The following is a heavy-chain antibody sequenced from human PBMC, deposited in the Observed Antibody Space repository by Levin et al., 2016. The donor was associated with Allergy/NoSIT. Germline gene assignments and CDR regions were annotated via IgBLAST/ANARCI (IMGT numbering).Heavy chain of an antibody. CDR1: GASITNDH. V-gene: IGHV4-4*07. J-gene: IGHJ2*01. CDR2: IYSTGSP. CDR3: ARDRGDDRGYYRYWYFDL. Sequence: SETLSLTCTVSGASITNDHWSWIRQPAGKGLEWIGYIYSTGSPNYNPSLKSRVSMSLDASTNQFSLRLTSVTAADTAVYYCARDRGDDRGYYRYWYFDLWGRGTQVTVSS. D-gene: IGHD1-26*01.